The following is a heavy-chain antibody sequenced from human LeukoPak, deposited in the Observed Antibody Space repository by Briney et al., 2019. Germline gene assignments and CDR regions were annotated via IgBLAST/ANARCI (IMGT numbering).Heavy chain of an antibody. V-gene: IGHV3-7*01. CDR1: GFIFSNYW. Sequence: GGSLRLSCAASGFIFSNYWMSWLRQAPGKGLEWVANIKQDGSEKYYVDSVKGRFTISRDNANNSLYLQMNSLRAEDTAVYYCARALGSGDFDYWGQGTLVTVSS. CDR3: ARALGSGDFDY. J-gene: IGHJ4*02. CDR2: IKQDGSEK. D-gene: IGHD7-27*01.